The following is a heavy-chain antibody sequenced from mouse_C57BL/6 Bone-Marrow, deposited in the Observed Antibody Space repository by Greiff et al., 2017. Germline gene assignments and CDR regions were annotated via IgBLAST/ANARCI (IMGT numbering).Heavy chain of an antibody. CDR2: INPYNGGT. Sequence: EVQVVESGPVLVKPGASVKMSCKASGYTFTDYYMNWVKQSHGKSLEWIGVINPYNGGTSYNQKFKGKATLTVDKSSSTAYMELNSLTSEDSAFDYWARCYFGSSYYFDYWGQGTTLTVSS. CDR1: GYTFTDYY. V-gene: IGHV1-19*01. J-gene: IGHJ2*01. D-gene: IGHD1-1*01. CDR3: ARCYFGSSYYFDY.